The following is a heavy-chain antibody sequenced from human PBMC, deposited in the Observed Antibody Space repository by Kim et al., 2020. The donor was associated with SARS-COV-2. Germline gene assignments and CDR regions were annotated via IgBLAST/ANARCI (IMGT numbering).Heavy chain of an antibody. J-gene: IGHJ4*02. Sequence: SETLSLTCAVSGASITSNFWSWIRQTPGRGLEWIGYFYNGGTTFYSPSLESRLTISVDTSKNQFSLNLGSATAADPGVYYFARMRGGHEDLYFYDVWGQGTLVTVSA. CDR3: ARMRGGHEDLYFYDV. CDR2: FYNGGTT. V-gene: IGHV4-59*13. D-gene: IGHD3-22*01. CDR1: GASITSNF.